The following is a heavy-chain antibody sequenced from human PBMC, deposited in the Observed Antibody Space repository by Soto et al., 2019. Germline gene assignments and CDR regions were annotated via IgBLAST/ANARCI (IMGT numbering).Heavy chain of an antibody. D-gene: IGHD2-15*01. V-gene: IGHV3-23*01. J-gene: IGHJ4*02. CDR3: AKVGYCSGGSCYGSPWDY. CDR2: ISGSGGST. Sequence: GGSLRLSCAASGFTFSSYAMSWVRQAPGKGLEWVSAISGSGGSTYYADSVKGRFTISRNNSKNTLYLQMNSLRAEDTAVYYCAKVGYCSGGSCYGSPWDYWGQGTLVTVSS. CDR1: GFTFSSYA.